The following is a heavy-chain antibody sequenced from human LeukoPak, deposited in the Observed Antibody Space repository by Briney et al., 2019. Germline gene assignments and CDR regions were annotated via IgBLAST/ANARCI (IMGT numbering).Heavy chain of an antibody. D-gene: IGHD1-14*01. Sequence: GESLKISCKGSGYSFTTYWIGWVRQMPGKGLEWIVIIYPGESDTRYSPSFQGQVTISADKSISTAHLQWSSLKASDTAMYYCARLPVSDRYSFHYWGQGTLVTVSS. CDR1: GYSFTTYW. CDR2: IYPGESDT. CDR3: ARLPVSDRYSFHY. V-gene: IGHV5-51*01. J-gene: IGHJ4*02.